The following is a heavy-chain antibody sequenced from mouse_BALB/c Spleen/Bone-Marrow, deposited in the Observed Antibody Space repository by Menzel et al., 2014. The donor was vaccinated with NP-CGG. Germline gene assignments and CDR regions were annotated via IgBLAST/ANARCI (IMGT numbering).Heavy chain of an antibody. V-gene: IGHV1-26*01. CDR3: ARRDYGPAWFAY. CDR2: INPNNGAT. D-gene: IGHD1-1*01. J-gene: IGHJ3*01. Sequence: VQLQQSGTELVKPGASVKISCKTSGYTFSESTMHWVKQSHGKSLEWIGGINPNNGATSYKQKFKGKAILTVEKSSSTALLELRSLTSEDSAVYYCARRDYGPAWFAYWGQGTLVTGSA. CDR1: GYTFSEST.